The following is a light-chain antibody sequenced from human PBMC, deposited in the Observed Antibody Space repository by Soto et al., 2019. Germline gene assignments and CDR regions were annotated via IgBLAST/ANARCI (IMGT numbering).Light chain of an antibody. V-gene: IGKV3-20*01. Sequence: EIVLTQSPGTLSLSPGERATLSCRASQSVSSNYLAWYQRKPGQAPRLLIYGASSRAIDITNRFSGSGSGTDFTLTITRLEPEDFAGYYCRQYGSSPPTFGQGTKVEI. CDR1: QSVSSNY. CDR2: GAS. CDR3: RQYGSSPPT. J-gene: IGKJ1*01.